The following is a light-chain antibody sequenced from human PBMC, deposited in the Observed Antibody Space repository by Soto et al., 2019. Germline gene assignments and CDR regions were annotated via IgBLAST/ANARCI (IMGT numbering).Light chain of an antibody. CDR3: QQFGDSLT. J-gene: IGKJ4*01. CDR2: GAS. CDR1: QSGSSSY. Sequence: ETVLTQSPGTLSLSPGERATLSCRASQSGSSSYLAWYQQKPGQAPRLLIYGASSRATGIPDRFSGSGSGTDCTLRVSRLEPEDFAVYYCQQFGDSLTFGGGTKVEI. V-gene: IGKV3-20*01.